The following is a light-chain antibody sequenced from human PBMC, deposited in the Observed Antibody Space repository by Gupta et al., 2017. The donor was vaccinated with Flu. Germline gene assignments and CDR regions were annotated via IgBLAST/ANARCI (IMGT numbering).Light chain of an antibody. V-gene: IGKV1-5*03. J-gene: IGKJ2*01. CDR2: KAS. CDR3: QQYKEFFYT. Sequence: DLQLPQSPSTLSAPIEDRVTITCRASQNINNWLAWFQQKPGKTPKLLIYKASNLDRGVPSRCSGSGSGTEFTLTISSLQADDVATYYCQQYKEFFYTFGQGTKVDIQ. CDR1: QNINNW.